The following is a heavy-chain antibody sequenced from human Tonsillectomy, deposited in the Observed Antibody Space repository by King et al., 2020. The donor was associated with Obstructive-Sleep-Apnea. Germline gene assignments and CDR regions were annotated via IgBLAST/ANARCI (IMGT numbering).Heavy chain of an antibody. CDR3: TTSPGFYDSSPFDY. D-gene: IGHD3-22*01. J-gene: IGHJ4*02. CDR1: GISFNKAW. Sequence: VQLVESGGGLVKPGGSLRLSCAASGISFNKAWMNWVRQAPGKGLEWVGRIESKSDGGTTDYAAPVKGRFTITRDDSKNTLYPQMNSLKTEDTAVYYCTTSPGFYDSSPFDYWGQGTLVTVSS. CDR2: IESKSDGGTT. V-gene: IGHV3-15*04.